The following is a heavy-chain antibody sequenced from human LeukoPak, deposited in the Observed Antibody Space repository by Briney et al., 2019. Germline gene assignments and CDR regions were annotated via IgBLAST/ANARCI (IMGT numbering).Heavy chain of an antibody. D-gene: IGHD6-13*01. CDR1: GYSFTSYW. J-gene: IGHJ4*02. CDR3: ARSPIAAAGTILDY. CDR2: IYPGDSDT. Sequence: NHGESLQISCKGSGYSFTSYWIGWVRQMPGKGLEWMGIIYPGDSDTRYSPSFQGQVTISADKSISTAYLQWSSLKASDTAMYYCARSPIAAAGTILDYWGQGTLVTVPS. V-gene: IGHV5-51*01.